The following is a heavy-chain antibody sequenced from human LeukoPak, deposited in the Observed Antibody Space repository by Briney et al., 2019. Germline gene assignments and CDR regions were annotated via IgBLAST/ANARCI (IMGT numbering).Heavy chain of an antibody. D-gene: IGHD3-22*01. J-gene: IGHJ4*02. CDR2: IIPIFGTA. Sequence: SVKVSCKASGGTFSSYAISWVRQAPGQGLEWMGGIIPIFGTANYAQKFQGRVTITADESSSTAYMELSSLRSEDTAVYYCARDRYYYDSSGSDTYYFDYWGQGTLVTVSS. CDR3: ARDRYYYDSSGSDTYYFDY. V-gene: IGHV1-69*13. CDR1: GGTFSSYA.